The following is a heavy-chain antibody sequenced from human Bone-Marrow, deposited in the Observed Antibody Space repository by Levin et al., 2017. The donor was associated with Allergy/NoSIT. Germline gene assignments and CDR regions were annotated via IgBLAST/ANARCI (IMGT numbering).Heavy chain of an antibody. Sequence: GGSLRLSCAASGFTFDDYAMHWVRQAPGKGLEWVSGISWNSGSIGYADSVKGRFTISRDNAKNSLYLQMNSLRAEDTALYYCAKVSVDSSSSLNFDYWGQGTLVTVSS. V-gene: IGHV3-9*01. J-gene: IGHJ4*02. D-gene: IGHD6-6*01. CDR2: ISWNSGSI. CDR1: GFTFDDYA. CDR3: AKVSVDSSSSLNFDY.